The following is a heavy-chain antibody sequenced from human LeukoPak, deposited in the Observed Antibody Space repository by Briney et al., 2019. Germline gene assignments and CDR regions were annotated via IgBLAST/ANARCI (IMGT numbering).Heavy chain of an antibody. Sequence: GESLKISCQGSGYSFTNYWIGWVRQMPGKGLEWMGIIYPGDSDTRYSPSFQGQVTISADKSISTAYLQWSSLKASDTAMYYCARHPRHFDALTRRDYYYYMDVWGKGTTVTVSS. V-gene: IGHV5-51*01. D-gene: IGHD3-9*01. CDR1: GYSFTNYW. CDR3: ARHPRHFDALTRRDYYYYMDV. J-gene: IGHJ6*03. CDR2: IYPGDSDT.